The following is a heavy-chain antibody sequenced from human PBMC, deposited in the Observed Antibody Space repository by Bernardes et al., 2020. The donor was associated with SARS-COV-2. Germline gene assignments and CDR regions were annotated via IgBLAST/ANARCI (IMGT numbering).Heavy chain of an antibody. D-gene: IGHD1-20*01. V-gene: IGHV3-23*01. Sequence: GGSLRLSCAASGFTFSSYAMSWVRQAPGKGLEWVSAISGSGGSTYYADSVKGRFTISRDNSKNTLYLQMNSLRAEDTAVYYCAREGLYITGTTLPYSYYYGMDVWGQGTTVTVSS. CDR2: ISGSGGST. CDR1: GFTFSSYA. CDR3: AREGLYITGTTLPYSYYYGMDV. J-gene: IGHJ6*02.